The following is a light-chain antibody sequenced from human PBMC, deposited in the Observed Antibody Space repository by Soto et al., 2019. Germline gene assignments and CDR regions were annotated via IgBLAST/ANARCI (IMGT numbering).Light chain of an antibody. Sequence: QSALTQPASVSGSPGQSSSISCAGGSGDVGGYNYVSWYQQHPGKAPKLMIYEVSNRPSGVSNRFSGSKSGNTASLTISGLQAEDEADYYCSSYTSSSTYVFGTGTKVTVL. J-gene: IGLJ1*01. V-gene: IGLV2-14*01. CDR3: SSYTSSSTYV. CDR2: EVS. CDR1: SGDVGGYNY.